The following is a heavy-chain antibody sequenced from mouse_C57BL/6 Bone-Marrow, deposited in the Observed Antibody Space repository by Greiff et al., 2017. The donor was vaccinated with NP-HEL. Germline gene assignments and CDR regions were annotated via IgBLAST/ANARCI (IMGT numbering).Heavy chain of an antibody. CDR3: ARDGGLYGNYHYFDY. J-gene: IGHJ2*01. D-gene: IGHD2-1*01. Sequence: EVQVVESEGGLVQPGSSMKLSCTASGFTFSDYYMAWVRQVPEKGLEWVANINYDGSSTYYLDSLKSRFIISRDNAKNILYLQMSSLKSEDTATYYCARDGGLYGNYHYFDYWGQGTTLTVSS. V-gene: IGHV5-16*01. CDR2: INYDGSST. CDR1: GFTFSDYY.